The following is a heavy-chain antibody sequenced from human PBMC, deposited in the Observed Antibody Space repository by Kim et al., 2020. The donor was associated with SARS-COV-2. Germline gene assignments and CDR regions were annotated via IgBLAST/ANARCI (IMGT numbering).Heavy chain of an antibody. Sequence: GGSLRLSCAASGFTVSSNYMSWVRQAPGKGLEWVSVIYSGGSTYYADSVKGRFTISRDNSKNTLYLQMNSLRAEDTAVYYCARYYYGSGERYWYFDLWGRGTLVTVSS. CDR2: IYSGGST. J-gene: IGHJ2*01. CDR1: GFTVSSNY. V-gene: IGHV3-53*01. D-gene: IGHD3-10*01. CDR3: ARYYYGSGERYWYFDL.